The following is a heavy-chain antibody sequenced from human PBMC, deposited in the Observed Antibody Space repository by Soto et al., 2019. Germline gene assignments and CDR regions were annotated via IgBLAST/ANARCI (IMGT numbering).Heavy chain of an antibody. Sequence: PSETRSLTCTVSGGSVSSGSYYWSWIRQPPGKGLEWIGYIYYSGSTNYNPSLKSRVTISVDTSKNQFSLKLSSVTAADTAVYYCASTNSYYYDSSGYTMDVWGQGTTVTVSS. D-gene: IGHD3-22*01. J-gene: IGHJ6*01. CDR3: ASTNSYYYDSSGYTMDV. CDR1: GGSVSSGSYY. V-gene: IGHV4-61*01. CDR2: IYYSGST.